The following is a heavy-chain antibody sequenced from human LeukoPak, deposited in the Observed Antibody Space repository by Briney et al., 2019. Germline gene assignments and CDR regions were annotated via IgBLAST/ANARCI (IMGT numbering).Heavy chain of an antibody. CDR1: GGSFSGYS. V-gene: IGHV4-30-2*01. D-gene: IGHD4-23*01. CDR2: IYHSGST. J-gene: IGHJ4*02. Sequence: PSETLSLTCAVYGGSFSGYSWSWIRQPPGKGLEWIGYIYHSGSTYYNPSLKSRVTISVDRSKNQFSLKLSSVTAADTAVYYCARESYGGNEYYFDYWGQGTLVTVSS. CDR3: ARESYGGNEYYFDY.